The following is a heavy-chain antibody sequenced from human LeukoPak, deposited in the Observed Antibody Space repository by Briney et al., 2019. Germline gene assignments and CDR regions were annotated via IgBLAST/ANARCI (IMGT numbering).Heavy chain of an antibody. D-gene: IGHD3-22*01. V-gene: IGHV4-61*02. CDR3: AREARTYYYDSSGSGFDP. CDR1: GGSISSGSYY. CDR2: IYTSGST. J-gene: IGHJ5*02. Sequence: SETLSLTCTVSGGSISSGSYYWSWIRQPAGKGLEWIGRIYTSGSTNYNPSLKSRVTISVDTSKNQFSLKLSSVTAADTAVYYCAREARTYYYDSSGSGFDPWGQGTLVTVSS.